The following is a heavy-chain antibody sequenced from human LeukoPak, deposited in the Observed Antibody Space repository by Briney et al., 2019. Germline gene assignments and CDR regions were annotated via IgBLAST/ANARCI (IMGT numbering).Heavy chain of an antibody. D-gene: IGHD3-10*01. J-gene: IGHJ3*02. CDR3: AKDMRSGRYAFDI. CDR1: AFSIRGHN. V-gene: IGHV3-30*02. CDR2: IQHDGGEK. Sequence: GGCLRLSCAASAFSIRGHNMRWVRQALGKGLEWVSFIQHDGGEKGYVDSVKGRFTSSRDDSENTLYLQMNSLRLEDTAVYYCAKDMRSGRYAFDIWGQGTIVTVSS.